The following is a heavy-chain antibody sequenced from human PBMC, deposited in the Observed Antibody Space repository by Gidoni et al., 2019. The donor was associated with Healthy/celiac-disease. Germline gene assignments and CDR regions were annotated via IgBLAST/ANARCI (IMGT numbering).Heavy chain of an antibody. V-gene: IGHV3-23*01. D-gene: IGHD4-17*01. J-gene: IGHJ6*03. CDR2: ISGSGGRT. CDR3: AKQGYCDYYYYYYMYV. Sequence: EVKLLESGAGLVQPGGSLRRTCAASGFTFSSYDMSWVRQAPGKRLEWVSAISGSGGRTYYADSVKGRFTISRDNSKNTLYLQMNSLRAEDTAVYYCAKQGYCDYYYYYYMYVWGKGTTVTVSS. CDR1: GFTFSSYD.